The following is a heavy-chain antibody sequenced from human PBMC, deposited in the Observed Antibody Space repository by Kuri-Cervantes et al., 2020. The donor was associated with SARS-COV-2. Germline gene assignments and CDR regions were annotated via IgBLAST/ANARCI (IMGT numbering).Heavy chain of an antibody. CDR2: TYYRSKWYD. V-gene: IGHV6-1*01. CDR3: ARGTNWPPDGWFDP. Sequence: SETLSLTCAISGDSVSSKIAAWNWIRQSPSRGLEWLGRTYYRSKWYDDYAVSVKSRIFINPDTSKNQFSLHLNSVTPEDTAVYYCARGTNWPPDGWFDPWGQGTLVTVSS. D-gene: IGHD7-27*01. CDR1: GDSVSSKIAA. J-gene: IGHJ5*02.